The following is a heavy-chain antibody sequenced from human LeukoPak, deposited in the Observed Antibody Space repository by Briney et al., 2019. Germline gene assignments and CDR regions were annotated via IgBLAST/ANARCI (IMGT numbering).Heavy chain of an antibody. V-gene: IGHV4-4*07. J-gene: IGHJ4*02. Sequence: PSETLSLTCTVSGGSISSYYWNWIRQPPGKGLEYIGRTYTGWSTNYNPSLKSRVTMSVDTSKNQFPLKLSSVTAADTATDDCVGGTYYGGDSWGQGTLVTVSS. CDR2: TYTGWST. CDR3: VGGTYYGGDS. D-gene: IGHD1-26*01. CDR1: GGSISSYY.